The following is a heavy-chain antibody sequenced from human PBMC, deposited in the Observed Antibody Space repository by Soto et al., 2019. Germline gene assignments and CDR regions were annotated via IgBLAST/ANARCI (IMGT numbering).Heavy chain of an antibody. Sequence: ASVKVSCKASGYTFTSYGISWVRQAPGQGLEWMGWISAYNGNTNYAQKLQGRVTMTTDTSTSTAYMELRSLRSDDTAVYYCARDSYDILASDYYYMDVWGKGTTVTVSS. CDR3: ARDSYDILASDYYYMDV. CDR2: ISAYNGNT. CDR1: GYTFTSYG. V-gene: IGHV1-18*01. D-gene: IGHD3-9*01. J-gene: IGHJ6*03.